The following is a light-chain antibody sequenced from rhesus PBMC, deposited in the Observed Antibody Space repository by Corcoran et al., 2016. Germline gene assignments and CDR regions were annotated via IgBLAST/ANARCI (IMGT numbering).Light chain of an antibody. CDR3: QHNYGTPLP. CDR2: KAS. J-gene: IGKJ3*01. CDR1: ENVNNY. V-gene: IGKV1-74*01. Sequence: DIQMTQSPSSLSASVGDRVTITCRASENVNNYLNWYQQKPGKAPKLLIYKASTLQSGVPSRFSGSGAGTDYTFTISSLQSEDVATYYCQHNYGTPLPFGPGTKLDIK.